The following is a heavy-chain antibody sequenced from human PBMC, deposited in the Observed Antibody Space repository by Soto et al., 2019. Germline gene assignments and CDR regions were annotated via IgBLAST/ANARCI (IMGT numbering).Heavy chain of an antibody. CDR3: AKDQVDIKVATISFVFDY. J-gene: IGHJ4*02. Sequence: AASGFTFSSYAMSWVRQAPGKGLEWVSAISGSGGSTYYADSVKGRFTISRDNSKNTLYLQMNSLRAEDTAVYYCAKDQVDIKVATISFVFDYWGQGTLVTVSS. D-gene: IGHD5-12*01. CDR1: GFTFSSYA. CDR2: ISGSGGST. V-gene: IGHV3-23*01.